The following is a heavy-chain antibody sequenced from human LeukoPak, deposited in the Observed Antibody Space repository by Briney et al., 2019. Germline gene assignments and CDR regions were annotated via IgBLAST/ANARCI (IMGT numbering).Heavy chain of an antibody. V-gene: IGHV4-59*01. J-gene: IGHJ3*02. CDR3: ARELSGSAAFDI. D-gene: IGHD2-15*01. CDR1: GGSISSYY. Sequence: SETLSLTCTVSGGSISSYYWSWIRQPPGKGLEWIGYMYHSGSTNYSPSLKSRVTISVDTSKNHFSLRLSSVTAADTAVYYCARELSGSAAFDIWGQGTMVTVSS. CDR2: MYHSGST.